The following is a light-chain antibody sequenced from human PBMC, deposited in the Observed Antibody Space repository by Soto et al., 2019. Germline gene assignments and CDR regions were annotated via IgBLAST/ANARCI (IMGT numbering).Light chain of an antibody. Sequence: EIVLTQSPGTLALSPGARATLSCRASQSVSANYLAWYQQKPGQAPRLLIYGASSRASGIPARFSGSGSGTDFTLTISSLEPEDFAVYYCQQRSNWLALTFGGGTKVDIK. CDR2: GAS. CDR1: QSVSANY. CDR3: QQRSNWLALT. J-gene: IGKJ4*01. V-gene: IGKV3D-20*02.